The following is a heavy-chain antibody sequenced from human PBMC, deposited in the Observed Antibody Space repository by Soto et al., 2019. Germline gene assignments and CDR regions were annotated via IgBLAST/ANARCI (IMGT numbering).Heavy chain of an antibody. CDR1: GYIFSSYA. CDR2: VNPANGYT. D-gene: IGHD3-22*01. V-gene: IGHV1-3*01. J-gene: IGHJ4*02. Sequence: QVQLVQSGAGVKKPGASVTVSCKASGYIFSSYAMHWVRQSPGQRLEWMGWVNPANGYTKYSQTFQGRVTITWDTSASTAYMDLSSLRSGDTAVYYCARLITRTVGVDYWGQGALVTVSS. CDR3: ARLITRTVGVDY.